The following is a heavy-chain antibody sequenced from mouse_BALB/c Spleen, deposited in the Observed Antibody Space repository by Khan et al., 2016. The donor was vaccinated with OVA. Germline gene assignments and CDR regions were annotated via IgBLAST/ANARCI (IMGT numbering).Heavy chain of an antibody. CDR1: GYSFTGYF. CDR2: INPHIGET. CDR3: ARRDGSDFDY. J-gene: IGHJ2*01. D-gene: IGHD1-1*01. Sequence: VQLQQSGPELVKPGASVKISCKASGYSFTGYFMNWVMQSHGKSLEWIGLINPHIGETFYNQKFKGKATLTVDESSSTAHMELRSLAAEDSAVYYCARRDGSDFDYWGQGTTLTVSS. V-gene: IGHV1-20*02.